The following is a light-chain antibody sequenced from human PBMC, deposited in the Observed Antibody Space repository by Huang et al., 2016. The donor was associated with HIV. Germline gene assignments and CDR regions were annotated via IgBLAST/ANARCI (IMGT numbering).Light chain of an antibody. CDR3: QQYNNWPRT. V-gene: IGKV3-15*01. CDR2: GVA. Sequence: EIVMTQSPATLSVSPGEGATLSCRASQSVSINLAWFQQKPGQPPRRLIYGVATRATGIPASFSGSGSETEFTLTISSLHSEDFAVYYCQQYNNWPRTFGQGTKVEI. CDR1: QSVSIN. J-gene: IGKJ1*01.